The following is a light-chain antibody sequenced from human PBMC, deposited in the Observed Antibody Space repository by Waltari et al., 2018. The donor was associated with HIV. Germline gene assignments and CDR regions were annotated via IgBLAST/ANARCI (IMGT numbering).Light chain of an antibody. J-gene: IGLJ1*01. CDR1: SSDIGGYNF. V-gene: IGLV2-14*01. CDR3: SSYIGSSTLV. CDR2: EVS. Sequence: QSALTQPASVSGSPGQSITLSCTGTSSDIGGYNFVSWYQQHPGKAPKLIIYEVSNRPSGVSNRFSGSKSGNTASLTISGLQTEDEADYYCSSYIGSSTLVFGTGTEVTVL.